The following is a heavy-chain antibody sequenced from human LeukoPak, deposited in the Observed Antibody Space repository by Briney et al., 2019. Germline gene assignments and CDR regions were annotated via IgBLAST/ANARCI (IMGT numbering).Heavy chain of an antibody. J-gene: IGHJ3*02. V-gene: IGHV1-69*04. Sequence: SVKVSCKASGGTFSSYAIGWVQQAPGQGLEWMGRIIPILGIANYAQKFQGRVTITADKSTSTAYMELSSLRSEDTAVYYCARDLNKYYYDSSGYYSYAFDIWGQGTMVTVSS. CDR2: IIPILGIA. CDR1: GGTFSSYA. D-gene: IGHD3-22*01. CDR3: ARDLNKYYYDSSGYYSYAFDI.